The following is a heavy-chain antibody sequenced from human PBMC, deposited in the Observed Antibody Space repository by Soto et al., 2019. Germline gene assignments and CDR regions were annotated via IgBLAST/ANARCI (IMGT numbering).Heavy chain of an antibody. V-gene: IGHV1-46*01. CDR2: INPSGGGT. Sequence: QVHLVQSGAEVKKPGASVKVSCKASGYTFSRYYMHWVRQAPGQGLEWMGIINPSGGGTSYAQRFQGRVTLTRDTSTSTLYMELSSLRSEDTAVYYCASPRSNPNWFDPWGQGTLVTVSS. D-gene: IGHD7-27*01. CDR3: ASPRSNPNWFDP. J-gene: IGHJ5*02. CDR1: GYTFSRYY.